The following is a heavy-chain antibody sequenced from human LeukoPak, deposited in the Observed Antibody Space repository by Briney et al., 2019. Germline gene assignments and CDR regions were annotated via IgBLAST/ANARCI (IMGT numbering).Heavy chain of an antibody. D-gene: IGHD2-2*01. Sequence: ASVKVSCKVSGYTLTELSMHWVRQAPGKGLEWMGGFGPEDGETIYAQEFQGRVTMTEDTSTDTAYMELSSLRSEDTAVYYCATGTGYQLLYYYYGMDVWGQGTTVTVSS. CDR1: GYTLTELS. V-gene: IGHV1-24*01. CDR2: FGPEDGET. CDR3: ATGTGYQLLYYYYGMDV. J-gene: IGHJ6*02.